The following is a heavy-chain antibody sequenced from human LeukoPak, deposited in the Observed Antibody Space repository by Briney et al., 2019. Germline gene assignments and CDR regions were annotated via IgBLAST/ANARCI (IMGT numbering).Heavy chain of an antibody. D-gene: IGHD2-2*02. CDR2: ISSSSSYI. J-gene: IGHJ4*02. CDR1: GFTFSSYS. V-gene: IGHV3-21*01. CDR3: ARDRGHCSSTSCYTDIDY. Sequence: PGGSLRLSCAASGFTFSSYSMTWVRQAPGKGLEWVSSISSSSSYIYYADSVKGRFTISRDNAKNSLYLQMNSLRAEDTAVYYCARDRGHCSSTSCYTDIDYWGQGTLVTVSS.